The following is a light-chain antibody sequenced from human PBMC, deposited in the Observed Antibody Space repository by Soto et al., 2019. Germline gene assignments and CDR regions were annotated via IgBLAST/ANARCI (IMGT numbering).Light chain of an antibody. Sequence: EIVLTQSPGTLSLSPGERATLSCRASQSVSGSSLGWYQQKPGQAPRLLIYGASSRATGTPDRFSGSRSGTEFTLTINSLQSEDFAVYYCQRYNNWPLTFGGGTKVDIK. J-gene: IGKJ4*01. V-gene: IGKV3-20*01. CDR1: QSVSGSS. CDR3: QRYNNWPLT. CDR2: GAS.